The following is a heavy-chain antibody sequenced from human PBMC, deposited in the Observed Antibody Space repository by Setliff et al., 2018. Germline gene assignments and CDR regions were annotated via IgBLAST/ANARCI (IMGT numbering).Heavy chain of an antibody. CDR3: ARSLLYPYYMDV. V-gene: IGHV1-2*04. CDR1: GYTFTGYY. CDR2: INPNSGGT. J-gene: IGHJ6*03. Sequence: ASVKVSCKASGYTFTGYYMHWVRQAPGQGLEWMGWINPNSGGTNYAQKFQGWVTMTRNTSISTAYMELSSLRSEDTAVYYCARSLLYPYYMDVWGKGTTVTVS. D-gene: IGHD3-16*02.